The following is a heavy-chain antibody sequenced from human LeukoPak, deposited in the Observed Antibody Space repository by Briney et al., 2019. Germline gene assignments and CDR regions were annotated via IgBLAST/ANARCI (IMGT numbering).Heavy chain of an antibody. Sequence: SETLSLTCTVSGGSISNYYWSWIRQPPGKGLEWIGYMYYSGSTNYNPSLKSRVTISVDTSKNQFSLKLSSVTAVDTAVYYCARERPEYNYYYGMDVWGQGTTVTVSS. CDR1: GGSISNYY. CDR3: ARERPEYNYYYGMDV. D-gene: IGHD1-14*01. V-gene: IGHV4-59*01. J-gene: IGHJ6*02. CDR2: MYYSGST.